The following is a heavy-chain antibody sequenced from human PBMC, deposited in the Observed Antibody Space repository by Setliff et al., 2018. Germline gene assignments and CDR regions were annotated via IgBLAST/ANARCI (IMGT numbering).Heavy chain of an antibody. V-gene: IGHV4-39*01. CDR3: GRGFSRIEGWGNWFDP. D-gene: IGHD2-15*01. J-gene: IGHJ5*02. CDR1: GGPVSNSGFF. Sequence: SETLSLTCTVSGGPVSNSGFFWGWLRQAPGKGLEWIGNIYDSGSSNYNASLKSRLIITRDTSKNQISLKLTSVTAADTAVYYCGRGFSRIEGWGNWFDPWGQGILVTSPQ. CDR2: IYDSGSS.